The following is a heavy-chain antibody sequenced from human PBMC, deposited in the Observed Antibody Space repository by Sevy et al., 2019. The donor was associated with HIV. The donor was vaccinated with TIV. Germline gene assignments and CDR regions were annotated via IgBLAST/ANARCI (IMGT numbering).Heavy chain of an antibody. CDR2: VSYDGTKK. CDR1: GFAFSNFA. D-gene: IGHD4-17*01. V-gene: IGHV3-30*04. J-gene: IGHJ4*02. Sequence: GESLKISCAASGFAFSNFAMHWVRQAPGKGLEWVAAVSYDGTKKYYSDSVEGRFTISRDNSKNTLFLQMNSLRPEDTAVFYCARQNGDYEFAFDYWGQGTLVTVSS. CDR3: ARQNGDYEFAFDY.